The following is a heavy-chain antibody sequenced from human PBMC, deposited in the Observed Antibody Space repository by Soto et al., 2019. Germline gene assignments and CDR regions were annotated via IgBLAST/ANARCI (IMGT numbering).Heavy chain of an antibody. CDR3: ARDYYGMDV. CDR2: TYQSGSA. J-gene: IGHJ6*02. Sequence: SETLSLTCTVSGGSITSGGYSWTWIRQSPGEGLEWIGYTYQSGSAYYNPSLKSRVTISVDRSKNQFSLNLTSVTAADTAVYYCARDYYGMDVWGQGTTVTVS. V-gene: IGHV4-30-2*06. CDR1: GGSITSGGYS.